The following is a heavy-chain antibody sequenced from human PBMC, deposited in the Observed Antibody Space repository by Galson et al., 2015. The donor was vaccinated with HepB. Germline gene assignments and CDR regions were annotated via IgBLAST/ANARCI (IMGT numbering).Heavy chain of an antibody. CDR3: ARDGVYYYDSSGYYIDY. CDR2: INPSGGST. V-gene: IGHV1-46*01. J-gene: IGHJ4*02. D-gene: IGHD3-22*01. CDR1: GYTFTSYY. Sequence: SVKVSCKASGYTFTSYYMHWVRQAPGQGLEWIGIINPSGGSTSYAQKFQGRVTMTRDTSTSTVYMELSSLRSEDTAVYYCARDGVYYYDSSGYYIDYWGQGTLVTVSS.